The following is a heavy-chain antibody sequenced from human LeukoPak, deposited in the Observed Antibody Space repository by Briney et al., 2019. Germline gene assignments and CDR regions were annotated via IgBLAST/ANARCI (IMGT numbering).Heavy chain of an antibody. V-gene: IGHV1-3*01. D-gene: IGHD3-22*01. Sequence: ASVKVSCKASGYTFISYAMHWVRQAPGQRLEWMGWINAGNGNTKYSQKFQGGVTITRDTSASTAYMELSSLRSEDTAVYYCARPIRRDSSGQYAFDIWGQGTMVTVSS. CDR3: ARPIRRDSSGQYAFDI. CDR1: GYTFISYA. CDR2: INAGNGNT. J-gene: IGHJ3*02.